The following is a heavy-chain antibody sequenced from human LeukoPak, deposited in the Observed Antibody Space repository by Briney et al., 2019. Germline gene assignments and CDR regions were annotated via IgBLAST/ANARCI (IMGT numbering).Heavy chain of an antibody. D-gene: IGHD2-15*01. V-gene: IGHV4-39*01. J-gene: IGHJ5*02. Sequence: SETLSLTCTVSGGSISTSNYYWSWIRQPPGKGLEWIGNIFYSGSTYYSPSLRSRVTISLDTSRNQFSLKLSSVTAADTAVYYCARRAQGSYDRWGQGTLVTVSS. CDR2: IFYSGST. CDR1: GGSISTSNYY. CDR3: ARRAQGSYDR.